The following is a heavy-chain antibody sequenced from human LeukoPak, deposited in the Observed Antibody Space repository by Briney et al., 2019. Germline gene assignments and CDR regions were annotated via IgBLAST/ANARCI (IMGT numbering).Heavy chain of an antibody. D-gene: IGHD1-26*01. CDR3: ARDPHQIVGATTFFDY. CDR2: INTNTGNP. Sequence: ASVKVSCKASGYTFTSYAMHWVRQAPGQGLEWMGWINTNTGNPTSAQGFTGRFVFSLDTSVSTAYLQISSLKAEDTAVYYCARDPHQIVGATTFFDYWGQGTLVTVSS. V-gene: IGHV7-4-1*02. CDR1: GYTFTSYA. J-gene: IGHJ4*02.